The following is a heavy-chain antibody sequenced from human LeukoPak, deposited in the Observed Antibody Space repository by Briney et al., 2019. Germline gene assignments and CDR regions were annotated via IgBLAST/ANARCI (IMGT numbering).Heavy chain of an antibody. CDR1: GFTFSNYA. CDR3: AKDYGGNSDAFDI. J-gene: IGHJ3*02. CDR2: ISGSGTST. V-gene: IGHV3-23*01. D-gene: IGHD4-23*01. Sequence: GGSLRLSCAASGFTFSNYAMSWVRQAPGKGREWVSSISGSGTSTYYADSVKGRFSISRDNSKNTLYLQMNSLRAEDTALYSCAKDYGGNSDAFDIWGQGTVVTVSS.